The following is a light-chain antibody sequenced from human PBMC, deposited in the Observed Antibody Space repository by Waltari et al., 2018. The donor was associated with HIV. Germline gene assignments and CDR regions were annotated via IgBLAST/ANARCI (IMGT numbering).Light chain of an antibody. CDR2: GAS. CDR1: QSVGSN. J-gene: IGKJ2*01. CDR3: QQYNKWPPGYT. V-gene: IGKV3-15*01. Sequence: IVLPQHLPTLFMAPVERATLLFRVSQSVGSNLAWYQQKRGQAPRLLIYGASTRATGIPARFSGSGSGTEFTLTISSLQSEDFEVYYCQQYNKWPPGYTFGQGTKLEIK.